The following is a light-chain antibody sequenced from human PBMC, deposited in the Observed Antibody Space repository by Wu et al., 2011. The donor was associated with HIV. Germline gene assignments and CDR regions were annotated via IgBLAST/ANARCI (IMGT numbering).Light chain of an antibody. J-gene: IGKJ2*01. V-gene: IGKV3-20*01. Sequence: EIVLTQSPATLSVSPGERATLSCRASQSVSSSYLAWYQQKPGQAPRLLIYGASRRATGIPDRFSGSGSGTDFTLTISRLEPEDFAVYYCQQYGTSSYTFGQGTKLEIK. CDR3: QQYGTSSYT. CDR1: QSVSSSY. CDR2: GAS.